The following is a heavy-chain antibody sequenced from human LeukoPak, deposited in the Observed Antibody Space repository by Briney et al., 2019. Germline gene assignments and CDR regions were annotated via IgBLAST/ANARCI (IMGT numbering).Heavy chain of an antibody. V-gene: IGHV3-30*02. Sequence: GGSLRLSCAASGFTFSSYGMHWVRQAPGKGLEWVAFIRYDGSIKYYADSVKGRFTISRDNSKNTLYLQMNSLRAEDTAVYYCAKDSRYFDWNDAFDIWGQGTMVTVSS. J-gene: IGHJ3*02. CDR3: AKDSRYFDWNDAFDI. CDR2: IRYDGSIK. D-gene: IGHD3-9*01. CDR1: GFTFSSYG.